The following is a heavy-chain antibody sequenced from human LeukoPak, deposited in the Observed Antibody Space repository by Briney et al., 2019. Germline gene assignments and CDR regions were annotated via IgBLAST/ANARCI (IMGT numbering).Heavy chain of an antibody. D-gene: IGHD2-2*01. J-gene: IGHJ5*02. V-gene: IGHV3-7*01. CDR3: ARKGGYCSSTSCRGWFDP. CDR2: IKQDGSEK. Sequence: GGSLRLSCAASGFTFSSYSMNWVRQAPGKGLEWVANIKQDGSEKYYVDSVKGRLTISRDNAKNSLYLQMNSLRAEDTAVYYCARKGGYCSSTSCRGWFDPWGQGTLVTVSS. CDR1: GFTFSSYS.